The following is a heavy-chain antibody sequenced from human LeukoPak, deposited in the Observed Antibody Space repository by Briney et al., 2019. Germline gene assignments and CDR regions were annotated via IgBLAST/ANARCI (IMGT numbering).Heavy chain of an antibody. J-gene: IGHJ6*02. CDR2: INHSGST. D-gene: IGHD5-18*01. V-gene: IGHV4-34*01. CDR1: GGSFSGYY. Sequence: PSETLSLTCAVYGGSFSGYYRGWIRQPPGKGLEWIGEINHSGSTNYNPSLKSRVTISVDTSKNQFSLKLSSVTAADTAVYYCAREGPGGYSYGMDVWGQGTTVTVSS. CDR3: AREGPGGYSYGMDV.